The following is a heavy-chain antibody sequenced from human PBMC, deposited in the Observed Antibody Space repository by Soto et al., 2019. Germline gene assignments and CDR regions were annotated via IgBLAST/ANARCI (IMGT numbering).Heavy chain of an antibody. Sequence: PSGTLSLTCTVADGFIISDHWGWIRQPPGKGLEWIGSIYYSGSTYYNPSLKSRVTISVDTSKDQFSLKLSSVTAADTAVYYCARRTLYYYGSGSYYSEGWFDPWGQGTLVTVSS. CDR1: DGFIISDH. CDR2: IYYSGST. CDR3: ARRTLYYYGSGSYYSEGWFDP. V-gene: IGHV4-39*01. J-gene: IGHJ5*02. D-gene: IGHD3-10*01.